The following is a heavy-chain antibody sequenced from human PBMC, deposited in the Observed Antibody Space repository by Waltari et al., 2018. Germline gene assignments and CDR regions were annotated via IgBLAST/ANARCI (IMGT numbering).Heavy chain of an antibody. D-gene: IGHD1-1*01. J-gene: IGHJ4*02. CDR2: IKHDGTGT. CDR3: GRGYNDRRLDY. CDR1: GFTFSNYW. V-gene: IGHV3-74*01. Sequence: EVQLMESGGGLVQPGGSLRLSCAVSGFTFSNYWMHWVRQVPGKGLVWVSRIKHDGTGTIYADSVQGRFTISRDNAKNTLYLQLNSLRGEDTAVYYCGRGYNDRRLDYWGQGTLVTVSS.